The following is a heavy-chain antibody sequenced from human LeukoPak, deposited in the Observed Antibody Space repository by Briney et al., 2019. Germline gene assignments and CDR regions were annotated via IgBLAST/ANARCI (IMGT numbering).Heavy chain of an antibody. CDR1: GFTFSSYA. CDR2: SSGGGTT. D-gene: IGHD3-22*01. J-gene: IGHJ4*02. V-gene: IGHV3-23*01. CDR3: AKDLTVMIY. Sequence: GGSLRLSCAASGFTFSSYAMSWVRQAPGKGLEWVSTSSGGGTTYYADSVKGRFTISRDNSKNTLYLQMNGLRAEDTAVYYCAKDLTVMIYWGQGTLVTVSS.